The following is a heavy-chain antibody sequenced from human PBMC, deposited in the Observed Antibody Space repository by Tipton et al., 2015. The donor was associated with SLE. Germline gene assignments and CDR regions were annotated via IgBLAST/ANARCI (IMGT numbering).Heavy chain of an antibody. CDR1: GGSISSYY. J-gene: IGHJ6*02. V-gene: IGHV4-59*01. CDR2: IYYSGST. Sequence: LRLSCTVSGGSISSYYWSWIRQPPGKGLEWIGYIYYSGSTNYNPSLKSRVTISVDTSKNQFSLKLSSVTAADTAVYYCARDGGILHPGYYYYYGMDVWGQGTTVTVSS. CDR3: ARDGGILHPGYYYYYGMDV. D-gene: IGHD1-14*01.